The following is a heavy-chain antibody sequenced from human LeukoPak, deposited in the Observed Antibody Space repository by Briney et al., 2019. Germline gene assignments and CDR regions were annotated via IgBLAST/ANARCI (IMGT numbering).Heavy chain of an antibody. CDR3: AKDRAHCSGGSCYSRAHDAFDI. Sequence: SLRLSCAASGFTFDDYAMHWVRQVPGKGLEWVSGISWNSGSIGYADSVKGRFTISRDNAKNSLYLQMNSLRAEDTALYYCAKDRAHCSGGSCYSRAHDAFDIWGQGTMVTVSS. CDR1: GFTFDDYA. J-gene: IGHJ3*02. CDR2: ISWNSGSI. V-gene: IGHV3-9*01. D-gene: IGHD2-15*01.